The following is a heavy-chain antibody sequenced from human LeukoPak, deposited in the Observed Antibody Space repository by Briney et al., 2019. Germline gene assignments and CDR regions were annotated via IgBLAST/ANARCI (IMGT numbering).Heavy chain of an antibody. Sequence: GGSLRLSCAASGFSFSSYSINWVRQAPGKGLEWVSYISGDGNAKHYTDSVKGRFTISRDNAKDALYLQMNSLRAEDTAVYFCARDYVYAFDYWGQGTLVTVSS. V-gene: IGHV3-48*01. J-gene: IGHJ4*02. CDR3: ARDYVYAFDY. D-gene: IGHD2/OR15-2a*01. CDR1: GFSFSSYS. CDR2: ISGDGNAK.